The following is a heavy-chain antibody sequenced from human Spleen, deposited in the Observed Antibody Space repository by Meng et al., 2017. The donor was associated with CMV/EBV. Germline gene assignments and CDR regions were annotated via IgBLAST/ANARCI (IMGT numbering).Heavy chain of an antibody. Sequence: GESLKISCAVSGFIFSSFNKKWVRLAPGKGLVWVSRISSDGSGTGYVDSVKGRFTISRDNAKNSLYLQMNSLRAEDTAVYYCARGGRSLNYWGQGTLVTVSS. J-gene: IGHJ4*02. V-gene: IGHV3-74*01. CDR2: ISSDGSGT. D-gene: IGHD2-15*01. CDR1: GFIFSSFN. CDR3: ARGGRSLNY.